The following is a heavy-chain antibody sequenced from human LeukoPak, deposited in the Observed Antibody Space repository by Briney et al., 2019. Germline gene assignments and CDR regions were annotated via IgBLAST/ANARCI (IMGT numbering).Heavy chain of an antibody. CDR1: GGSINGGNYY. CDR2: ISPSGST. V-gene: IGHV4-61*02. Sequence: SETLSLTCTVSGGSINGGNYYWTWIRQPAGKGLEWVGRISPSGSTNYNPSLTNRVTISVDTSKNQLSLKLSFVTAADTAVYYCARVSYQEGLDYWGQGTLVTVSS. J-gene: IGHJ4*02. CDR3: ARVSYQEGLDY. D-gene: IGHD2-2*01.